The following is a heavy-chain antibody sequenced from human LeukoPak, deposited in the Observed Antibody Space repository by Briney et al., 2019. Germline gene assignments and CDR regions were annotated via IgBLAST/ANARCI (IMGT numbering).Heavy chain of an antibody. J-gene: IGHJ6*03. CDR1: GFTFSSYG. CDR2: ISGSDDST. V-gene: IGHV3-23*01. CDR3: AKSVYYYYYMDV. Sequence: GGSLRLSCAASGFTFSSYGMSWVRQAPGKGLEWVSSISGSDDSTYYADSVKGRFTISRDNSKNTLYLQMNSLRAEDAAVYYCAKSVYYYYYMDVWGKGTTVTVSS.